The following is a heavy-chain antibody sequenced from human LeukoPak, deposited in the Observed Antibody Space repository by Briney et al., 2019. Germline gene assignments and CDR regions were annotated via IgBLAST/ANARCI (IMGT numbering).Heavy chain of an antibody. D-gene: IGHD3-22*01. Sequence: SETLSLTCTVSGGSISSYYWSWLRQPPGKRLEWIGYIYNSGTTRYNPSLMSRLTISVDTSKNQFSLNLRSVTAADTAVYYCARDSRYSDNSGYYYSHYYMDVWGKGTTVTVSS. J-gene: IGHJ6*03. CDR3: ARDSRYSDNSGYYYSHYYMDV. CDR1: GGSISSYY. CDR2: IYNSGTT. V-gene: IGHV4-59*01.